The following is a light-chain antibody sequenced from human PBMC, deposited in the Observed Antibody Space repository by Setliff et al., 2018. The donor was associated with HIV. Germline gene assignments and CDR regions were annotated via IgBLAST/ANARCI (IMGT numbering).Light chain of an antibody. Sequence: QSALAQPASVSGSPGQSITISCTGTSSDVGSYNLVSWYQQYPGKAPKVIIYEVSNRPSGVSIRFSASKSGSTASLTISGLQPEGEADYYCSSYTGSGTYVFGAGTKVTVL. CDR1: SSDVGSYNL. V-gene: IGLV2-14*02. CDR3: SSYTGSGTYV. J-gene: IGLJ1*01. CDR2: EVS.